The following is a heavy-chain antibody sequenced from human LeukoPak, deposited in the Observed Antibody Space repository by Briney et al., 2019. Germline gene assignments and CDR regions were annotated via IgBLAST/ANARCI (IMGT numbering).Heavy chain of an antibody. CDR1: GYTFTGYY. CDR3: ARSYYRAYYMDV. Sequence: ASVKVSCKASGYTFTGYYMHWVRQAPGQGLEWMGWINPNSGGTNYEQKFQGRVTMTRDTSISTAYMELSRLRSDDTAVYYCARSYYRAYYMDVWGKGTTVTISS. CDR2: INPNSGGT. J-gene: IGHJ6*03. V-gene: IGHV1-2*02. D-gene: IGHD3-10*01.